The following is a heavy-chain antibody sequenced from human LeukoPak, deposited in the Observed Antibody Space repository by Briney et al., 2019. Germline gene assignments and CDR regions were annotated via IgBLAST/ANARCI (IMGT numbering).Heavy chain of an antibody. V-gene: IGHV1-2*02. CDR1: GYAFTGYY. Sequence: ASVKVSCKASGYAFTGYYMHWVRQAPGQGLEWMGWINPNSGGTNYAQKFQGRVAMTRDTSISTAYMELNRLRSDDTAMYYCAREYSTSWYSGYCYYMDVWGTGTTVTVSS. CDR2: INPNSGGT. CDR3: AREYSTSWYSGYCYYMDV. D-gene: IGHD6-13*01. J-gene: IGHJ6*03.